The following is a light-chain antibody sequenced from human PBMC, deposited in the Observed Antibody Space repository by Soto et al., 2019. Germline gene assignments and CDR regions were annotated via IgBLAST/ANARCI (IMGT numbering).Light chain of an antibody. Sequence: EIVLTQSPGTLSLSPGERATLSCRASQSVSSSYLAWYQQKPGQAPRLLIYGASSRATGLADRFSGSGSGTDFALTISRLEPEDFAVYYCQQYGSSPPYTFGQGTKLEIK. CDR1: QSVSSSY. J-gene: IGKJ2*01. CDR2: GAS. V-gene: IGKV3-20*01. CDR3: QQYGSSPPYT.